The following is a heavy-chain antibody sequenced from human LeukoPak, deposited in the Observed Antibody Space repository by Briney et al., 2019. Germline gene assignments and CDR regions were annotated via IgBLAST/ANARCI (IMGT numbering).Heavy chain of an antibody. CDR2: IYHSGST. J-gene: IGHJ3*02. CDR1: GYSISSGYY. Sequence: SETLSLTCTVSGYSISSGYYWGWIRQPPGKGLEWIGSIYHSGSTYYNPSLKSRVTISVDTSKIQFSLRLTSVTAADTAVYYCARTAIDSSGYSAFDIWGQGTMVTVSS. CDR3: ARTAIDSSGYSAFDI. D-gene: IGHD3-22*01. V-gene: IGHV4-38-2*02.